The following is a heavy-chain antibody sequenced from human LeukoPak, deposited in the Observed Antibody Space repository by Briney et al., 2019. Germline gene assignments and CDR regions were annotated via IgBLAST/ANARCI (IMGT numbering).Heavy chain of an antibody. D-gene: IGHD1-26*01. CDR1: GYTFTGYY. J-gene: IGHJ4*02. Sequence: ASVKVSXKASGYTFTGYYMYWVRQAPGQGLEWMGRINPNSGGTNYAQKFQGRVTMTRDTSISTAYMELSRLRSDDTAVYYCARDSYSGSYSHLYWGQGTLVTVSS. CDR2: INPNSGGT. V-gene: IGHV1-2*06. CDR3: ARDSYSGSYSHLY.